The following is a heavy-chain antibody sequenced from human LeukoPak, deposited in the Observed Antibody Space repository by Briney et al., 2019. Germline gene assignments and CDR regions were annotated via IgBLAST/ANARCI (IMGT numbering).Heavy chain of an antibody. J-gene: IGHJ4*02. D-gene: IGHD5-18*01. CDR3: ATTPVYDYDTAMAYYFDY. CDR2: FDPEDGET. Sequence: GASVKVSCKASGYTFTSYGISWVRQAPGKGLEWMGGFDPEDGETIYAQKFQGRVTMTEDTSTDTAYMELSSLRSEDTAVYYCATTPVYDYDTAMAYYFDYWGQGTLVTVSS. CDR1: GYTFTSYG. V-gene: IGHV1-24*01.